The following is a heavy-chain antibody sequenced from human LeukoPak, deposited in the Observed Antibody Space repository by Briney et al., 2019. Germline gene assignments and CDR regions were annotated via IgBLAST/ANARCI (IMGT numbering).Heavy chain of an antibody. D-gene: IGHD6-19*01. CDR1: GGSFSGCY. CDR2: INHSGST. V-gene: IGHV4-34*01. CDR3: ARGVGSGWYPAYYYYGMDV. J-gene: IGHJ6*02. Sequence: SETLSLTCAVYGGSFSGCYWSWIRQPPGKGLEWIGEINHSGSTNYNPPLKSRVTISVDTSKNQFSLKLSSVTAADTAVYYCARGVGSGWYPAYYYYGMDVWGQGTTVTVSS.